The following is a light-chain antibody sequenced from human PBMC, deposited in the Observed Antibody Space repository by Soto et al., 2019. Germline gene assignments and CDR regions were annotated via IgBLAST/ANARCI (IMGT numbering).Light chain of an antibody. V-gene: IGKV1-27*01. J-gene: IGKJ5*01. CDR2: GGS. Sequence: DIQMTQSPSSLSASVGVRVTITCRARQGISNYLAWYQQKPGKVPKLLIYGGSTLQSGVPSRFSGSGSGTDFTLTISSLQPEDVGTYYCQKYNSAPRTFGQGTRLEIK. CDR1: QGISNY. CDR3: QKYNSAPRT.